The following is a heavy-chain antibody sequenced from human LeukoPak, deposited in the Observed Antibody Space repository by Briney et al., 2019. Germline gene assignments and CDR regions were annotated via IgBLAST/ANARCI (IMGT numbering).Heavy chain of an antibody. J-gene: IGHJ4*02. CDR1: GFTFTNYA. CDR2: ISDTYAVT. V-gene: IGHV3-23*01. Sequence: GGSLRLSCAASGFTFTNYAMTWVRQAPGKGLEWVSSISDTYAVTYYTDSVKGRCTISRDNSKKTVYLQLNNLRAEDTAIYFRARHDSFIPFWGQGTLVTVSS. CDR3: ARHDSFIPF. D-gene: IGHD3-16*01.